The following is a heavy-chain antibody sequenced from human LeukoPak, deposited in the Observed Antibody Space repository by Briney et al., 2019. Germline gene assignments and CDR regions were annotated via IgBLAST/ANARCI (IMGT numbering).Heavy chain of an antibody. J-gene: IGHJ4*02. D-gene: IGHD2-15*01. Sequence: GRSLRLSCAASGFTFSSHEMNWVRQAPGKGLEWVSYISSSGSIIYYADSVKGRFTISRDNAKSSLFLQMNSLRAEDTAVYYCARATLAFDYWGQGTLVTVSS. CDR3: ARATLAFDY. CDR2: ISSSGSII. CDR1: GFTFSSHE. V-gene: IGHV3-48*03.